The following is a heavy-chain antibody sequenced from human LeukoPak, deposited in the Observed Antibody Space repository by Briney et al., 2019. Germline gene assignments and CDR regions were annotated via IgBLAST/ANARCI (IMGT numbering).Heavy chain of an antibody. CDR1: GYTFTSYD. D-gene: IGHD3-3*01. Sequence: ASVKVSCKASGYTFTSYDINWVRQATGQGLEWMGWMNPNSGNTGYAQKFQGRVTITRNTSISTAYMELSSLRSEDTAVYCCARHGYDFWSGYSVFDYWGQGTLVTVSS. CDR2: MNPNSGNT. CDR3: ARHGYDFWSGYSVFDY. J-gene: IGHJ4*02. V-gene: IGHV1-8*03.